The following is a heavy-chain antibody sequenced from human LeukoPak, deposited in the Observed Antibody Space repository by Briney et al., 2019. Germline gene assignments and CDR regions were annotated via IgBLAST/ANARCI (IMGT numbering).Heavy chain of an antibody. D-gene: IGHD4-23*01. J-gene: IGHJ4*02. CDR2: IYSGGST. Sequence: GGSLRLSCAASGFTVSSNYMSWVRQAPGKGLEWVSVIYSGGSTYYADSVKGRFTTSRDNSKNTLYLQMNSLRAEDTAVYYCARDYGGYYFDYWGQGTLVTVSS. V-gene: IGHV3-53*01. CDR3: ARDYGGYYFDY. CDR1: GFTVSSNY.